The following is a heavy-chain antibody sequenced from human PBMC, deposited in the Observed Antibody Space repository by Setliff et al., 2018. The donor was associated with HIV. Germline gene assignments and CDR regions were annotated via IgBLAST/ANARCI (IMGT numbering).Heavy chain of an antibody. CDR1: GFTFSRYA. Sequence: LRLSCAASGFTFSRYAMTWVRQAPGKGLEWVSAISGSGIGSYYPDSVKGRFTISRDNSKNTLFLQMNSLRAEDTAVYYCARVSPWFDPWGQGTLVTVS. J-gene: IGHJ5*02. CDR2: ISGSGIGS. V-gene: IGHV3-23*01. CDR3: ARVSPWFDP.